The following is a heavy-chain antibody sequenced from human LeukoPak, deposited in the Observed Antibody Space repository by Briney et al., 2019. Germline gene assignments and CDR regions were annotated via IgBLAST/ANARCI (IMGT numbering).Heavy chain of an antibody. D-gene: IGHD6-6*01. V-gene: IGHV4-38-2*01. CDR3: AKALSSYNWFDP. Sequence: PSETLSLTCAVANYSISIGYFWGWIRQPAGKGLEWLGRLHHSGASYYNPSLKSRVSVSMDTSTNQFFLRLSSVTAADTAVYYCAKALSSYNWFDPWGQGTPVTVSS. CDR2: LHHSGAS. J-gene: IGHJ5*02. CDR1: NYSISIGYF.